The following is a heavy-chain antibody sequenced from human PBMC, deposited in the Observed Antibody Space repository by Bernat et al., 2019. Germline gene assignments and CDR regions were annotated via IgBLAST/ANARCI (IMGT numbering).Heavy chain of an antibody. Sequence: EVQLVESGGGLVQPGGSLRLSCAASGFSFSNYNMNWVRQAPGKVLEWVSSIRANTNYIKSAASVQDRFTVSSGNARNSLCMQWKDLRAEDTAVYYCSRSHSSGYVTEAYYFDCWGQGILVTVSS. V-gene: IGHV3-21*01. CDR1: GFSFSNYN. J-gene: IGHJ4*01. CDR3: SRSHSSGYVTEAYYFDC. D-gene: IGHD5-12*01. CDR2: IRANTNYI.